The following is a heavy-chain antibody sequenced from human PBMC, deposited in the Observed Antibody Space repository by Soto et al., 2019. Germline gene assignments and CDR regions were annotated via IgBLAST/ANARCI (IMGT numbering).Heavy chain of an antibody. CDR3: VRDAGFTRFDS. V-gene: IGHV3-7*01. J-gene: IGHJ4*02. CDR1: GFTFSSTW. CDR2: MNEDGSTK. Sequence: PGGSLRLSCAASGFTFSSTWMSWVRQAPGKGLEWVANMNEDGSTKNYVDSVKGRFTISRDNAKNSLFLQMNSLRAEDTAVYYFVRDAGFTRFDSRGQGTLLTVSS.